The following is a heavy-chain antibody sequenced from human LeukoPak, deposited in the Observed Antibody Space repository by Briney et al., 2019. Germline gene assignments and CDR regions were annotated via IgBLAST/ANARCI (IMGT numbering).Heavy chain of an antibody. J-gene: IGHJ3*02. CDR2: IRYDGSNK. D-gene: IGHD3-3*01. CDR1: GFTFSSYG. Sequence: GGSLRLSCAASGFTFSSYGMHWVRQAPGKGLEWVAFIRYDGSNKYYADSVKGRFTISRDNSKNTLYLQMNSLRAEDTAVCYCAKDIPFWSGSTFDAFDIWGQGTMVTVSS. CDR3: AKDIPFWSGSTFDAFDI. V-gene: IGHV3-30*02.